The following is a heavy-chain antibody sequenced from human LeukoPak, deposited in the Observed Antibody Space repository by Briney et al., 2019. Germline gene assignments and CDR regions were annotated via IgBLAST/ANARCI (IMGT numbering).Heavy chain of an antibody. D-gene: IGHD5-18*01. CDR1: GFTFSSFR. J-gene: IGHJ6*03. Sequence: GGSLRLSCAASGFTFSSFRMNWVRQAPGKGLEWVSSISSSSSYIYYADSLKGRFTISRDNAKNSLYLQMNSLRAEDTAVYYCAKDGGGYSFPSYYYMDVWGKGTTVTVSS. V-gene: IGHV3-21*01. CDR2: ISSSSSYI. CDR3: AKDGGGYSFPSYYYMDV.